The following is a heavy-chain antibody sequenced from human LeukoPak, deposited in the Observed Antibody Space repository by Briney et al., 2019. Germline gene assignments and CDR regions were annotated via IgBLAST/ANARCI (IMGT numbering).Heavy chain of an antibody. J-gene: IGHJ4*02. CDR2: IRYDGSNK. CDR3: AKGTLVVVAAMGYYFDY. V-gene: IGHV3-30*02. Sequence: GGSLRLSCAASGFTFSSYGMHWVRQAPGKGLEWVAFIRYDGSNKYYADSVKGRFTISRDNSKNTLYLQMNSLRAEDTAVYYCAKGTLVVVAAMGYYFDYWGQGTLVTVSS. CDR1: GFTFSSYG. D-gene: IGHD2-15*01.